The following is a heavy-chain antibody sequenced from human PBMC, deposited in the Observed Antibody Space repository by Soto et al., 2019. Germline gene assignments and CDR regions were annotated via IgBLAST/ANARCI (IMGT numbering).Heavy chain of an antibody. CDR2: INPNSGGT. D-gene: IGHD6-19*01. J-gene: IGHJ4*02. Sequence: QVQLVQSGAEVKKPGASVKVSCKASGYTFTGYYMHWVRQAPGQGLEWMGWINPNSGGTNYAQKCQGWVTMTRDTSISTAYMELSRLRSDDTAVYYCARACGQWLVRYFDYWGQGTLVTVSS. CDR3: ARACGQWLVRYFDY. V-gene: IGHV1-2*04. CDR1: GYTFTGYY.